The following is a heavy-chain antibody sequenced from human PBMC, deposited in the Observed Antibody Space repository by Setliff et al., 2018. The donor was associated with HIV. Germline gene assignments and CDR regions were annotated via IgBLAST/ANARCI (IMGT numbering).Heavy chain of an antibody. CDR2: IAPNLRMP. J-gene: IGHJ3*01. CDR1: GGTFNTYP. V-gene: IGHV1-69*10. CDR3: AREKSPVLEYLYWLKPRHVFDV. D-gene: IGHD3-3*02. Sequence: ASVKVSCKTSGGTFNTYPIAWVRQAPGQGLEWMGGIAPNLRMPNYIQKFKGRLTITADESTSTVYMELTNLRSEDTAMYYCAREKSPVLEYLYWLKPRHVFDVWGQGTVVTV.